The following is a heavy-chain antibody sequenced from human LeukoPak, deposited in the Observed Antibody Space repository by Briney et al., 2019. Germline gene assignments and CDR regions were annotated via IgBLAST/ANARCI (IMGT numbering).Heavy chain of an antibody. CDR2: IYSGGST. Sequence: GGSLRLSCAASRFTFSDYYMSWVRQAPGKGLEWVSVIYSGGSTYYADSVKGRFTISRDNSKNTLYLQMNSLRAEDTAVYYCARDRAPGVYDFWSGNYMDVWGKGTTVTVSS. D-gene: IGHD3-3*01. CDR1: RFTFSDYY. J-gene: IGHJ6*03. CDR3: ARDRAPGVYDFWSGNYMDV. V-gene: IGHV3-66*02.